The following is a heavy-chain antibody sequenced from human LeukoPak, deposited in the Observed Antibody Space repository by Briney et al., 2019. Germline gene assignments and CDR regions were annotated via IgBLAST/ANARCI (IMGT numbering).Heavy chain of an antibody. CDR1: GFTVRSNY. Sequence: GGSLRLSCAVSGFTVRSNYMRWVRQAPGKGLEWVSVLYSGGNTYYADSVKGRFTISRDSSKNTLYLQMNSLRAEDTAVYYCARYDGGSGPFDYWGQGTLVTVSS. J-gene: IGHJ4*02. CDR2: LYSGGNT. CDR3: ARYDGGSGPFDY. V-gene: IGHV3-53*01. D-gene: IGHD3-10*01.